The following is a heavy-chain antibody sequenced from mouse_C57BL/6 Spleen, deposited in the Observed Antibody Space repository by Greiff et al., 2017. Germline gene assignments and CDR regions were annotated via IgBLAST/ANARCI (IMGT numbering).Heavy chain of an antibody. J-gene: IGHJ2*01. CDR3: ARGLRSYFDY. Sequence: QVQLQQSGPELVKPGASVKISCKASGYSFTSYYIHWVKQRPGQGLEWIGWIYPGSGNTKYNEKFKGKATLTADTSSSTAYMQLSSLTSEDSAVYYCARGLRSYFDYWGQGTTLTVSS. CDR2: IYPGSGNT. CDR1: GYSFTSYY. D-gene: IGHD2-2*01. V-gene: IGHV1-66*01.